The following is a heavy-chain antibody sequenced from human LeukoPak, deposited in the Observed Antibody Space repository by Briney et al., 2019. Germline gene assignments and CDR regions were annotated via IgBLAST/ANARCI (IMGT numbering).Heavy chain of an antibody. D-gene: IGHD1-26*01. CDR3: ARARFELSHYFDY. CDR2: IYYSGST. V-gene: IGHV4-59*01. J-gene: IGHJ4*02. Sequence: SETLSLTCTVSGGSISSYYWSWIRQPPGKGLELIGYIYYSGSTNYNPSLKSRVTISVDTSKNQFSLKLSSVTAADTAVYYCARARFELSHYFDYWGQGTLVTVSS. CDR1: GGSISSYY.